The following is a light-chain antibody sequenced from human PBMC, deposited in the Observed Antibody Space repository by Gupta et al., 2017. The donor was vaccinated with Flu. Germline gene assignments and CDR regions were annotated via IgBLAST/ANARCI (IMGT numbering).Light chain of an antibody. Sequence: DIRMTQSPSSLSASVGDRVTITCRASQHITNYLNWYQQKPGKAPQLLIYDASNLETGVPSRFSGSGSGTEFSFTISRLQAEDFATYNCQRYDKIPVTFGQGTRLDI. J-gene: IGKJ5*01. CDR2: DAS. CDR3: QRYDKIPVT. V-gene: IGKV1-33*01. CDR1: QHITNY.